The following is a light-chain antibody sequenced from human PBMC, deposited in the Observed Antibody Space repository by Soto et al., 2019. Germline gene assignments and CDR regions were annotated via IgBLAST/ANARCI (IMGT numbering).Light chain of an antibody. V-gene: IGKV1-6*01. CDR3: LQDYNYPLT. Sequence: AIQMTQSPSSLCASVGDRVTITCRASQGIRDDLGWYQQKPGKAPKLLIYAASSLQSGVPSRFSGSGFGTDFTLTISSLQPEDFATYYCLQDYNYPLTFGGGTKVEIK. CDR2: AAS. J-gene: IGKJ4*01. CDR1: QGIRDD.